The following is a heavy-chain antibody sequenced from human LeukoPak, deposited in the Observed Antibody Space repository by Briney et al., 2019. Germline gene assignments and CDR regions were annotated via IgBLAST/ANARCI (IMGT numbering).Heavy chain of an antibody. CDR2: TYYRFKWYN. Sequence: SQTLSLTSAISVDSVSSNSAAWNWIRQYPSRGLEWLGRTYYRFKWYNDYAVSVKSRITINTDTSKDQFSLQPNSVTPEHTAVFYWARDAGSGWSSFDYWGQGTLVTVSS. V-gene: IGHV6-1*01. CDR3: ARDAGSGWSSFDY. D-gene: IGHD6-19*01. CDR1: VDSVSSNSAA. J-gene: IGHJ4*02.